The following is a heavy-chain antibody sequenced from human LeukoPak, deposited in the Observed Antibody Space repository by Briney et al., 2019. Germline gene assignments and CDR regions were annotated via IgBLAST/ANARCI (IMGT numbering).Heavy chain of an antibody. CDR2: INPNSGGT. V-gene: IGHV1-2*02. J-gene: IGHJ6*03. CDR1: GYTFTGYY. Sequence: ASVKVSCKASGYTFTGYYMHWVRQAPGQGLEWMGWINPNSGGTNYAQKFQGRVTMTRDTSISTAYMELSRLRSDDTAVYYCARARGNYDLYYYYLEVWGKGTTVTVSS. D-gene: IGHD1-7*01. CDR3: ARARGNYDLYYYYLEV.